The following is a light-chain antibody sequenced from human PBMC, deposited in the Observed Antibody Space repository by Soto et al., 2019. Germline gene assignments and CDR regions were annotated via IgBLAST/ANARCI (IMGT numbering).Light chain of an antibody. CDR2: EVS. Sequence: QSVLTQPASVSGSPGQSITISCTGTSSDVGGYDYVSWYQQYPGKAPKLMIYEVSNRPSGVSNRFSGSKSGNTASLTISRLQAEDGADYYCSSYTISSTYVFGTGTKVTVL. V-gene: IGLV2-14*01. CDR3: SSYTISSTYV. CDR1: SSDVGGYDY. J-gene: IGLJ1*01.